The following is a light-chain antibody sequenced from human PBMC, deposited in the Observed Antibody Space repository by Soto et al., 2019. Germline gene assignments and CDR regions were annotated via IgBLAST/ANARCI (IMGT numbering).Light chain of an antibody. J-gene: IGKJ4*01. CDR2: DAS. Sequence: EIVLTQSPATLSLSPGERATLSCRASQSVSSYLAWYQHKPGQAPRLLIYDASKRATGIAARFSGSRSGTDFTLTISSLEPEDFAVYYCQQRSNWPPTFGGGTKVEIK. V-gene: IGKV3-11*01. CDR3: QQRSNWPPT. CDR1: QSVSSY.